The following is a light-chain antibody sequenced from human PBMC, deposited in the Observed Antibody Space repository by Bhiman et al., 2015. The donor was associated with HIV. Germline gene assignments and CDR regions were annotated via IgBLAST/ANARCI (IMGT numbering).Light chain of an antibody. Sequence: QSALTQPRSVSGSPGQSVTISCTGTSSDVGGYNYVSWYLQHPGKAPKLMIYDVSKRPSGVPDRFSGSKSGNTASLTISRLQAEDEADYYCCSYADSYTSLYVFGTETKVTVL. V-gene: IGLV2-11*01. CDR3: CSYADSYTSLYV. J-gene: IGLJ1*01. CDR1: SSDVGGYNY. CDR2: DVS.